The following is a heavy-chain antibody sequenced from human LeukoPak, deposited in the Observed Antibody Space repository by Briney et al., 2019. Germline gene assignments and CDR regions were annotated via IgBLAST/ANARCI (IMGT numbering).Heavy chain of an antibody. Sequence: SETLSLTCAVSGGSISSSNWWSWVRQPPGKSLEWIGEIYHSGRTNYNPSLKSRVTTSVDTSKNQVSLNLSSVTAADTAVYYCARGWSEYGATPYFWFDPWGQGTLVTVSS. CDR2: IYHSGRT. D-gene: IGHD4/OR15-4a*01. J-gene: IGHJ5*02. CDR1: GGSISSSNW. CDR3: ARGWSEYGATPYFWFDP. V-gene: IGHV4-4*02.